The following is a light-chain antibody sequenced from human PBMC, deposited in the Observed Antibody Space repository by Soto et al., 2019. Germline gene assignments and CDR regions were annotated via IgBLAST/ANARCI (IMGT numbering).Light chain of an antibody. CDR3: QQYNTYPWT. V-gene: IGKV1-5*01. CDR1: QSISSW. Sequence: DRVTFTCRASQSISSWLAWYQQKPGKAPKLLLYDASTLQSGVPSRFSGSGSGTDFTLTISRLHPDDFATYYCQQYNTYPWTFGQGSMVDVK. J-gene: IGKJ1*01. CDR2: DAS.